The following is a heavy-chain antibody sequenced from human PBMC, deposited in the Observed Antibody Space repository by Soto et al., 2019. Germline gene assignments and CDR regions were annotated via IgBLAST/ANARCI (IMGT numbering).Heavy chain of an antibody. D-gene: IGHD2-2*01. Sequence: PSETLSLTCTVSGGAIGSSSYYWGWIRQPPGKGLEWIGSIYYSGSTYYNPSLKSRVTISVDTSKNQFSLKLSSVTAADTAVYYCARGSTSSTYYYYYYMDVWGKGTTVT. J-gene: IGHJ6*03. CDR2: IYYSGST. CDR1: GGAIGSSSYY. V-gene: IGHV4-39*01. CDR3: ARGSTSSTYYYYYYMDV.